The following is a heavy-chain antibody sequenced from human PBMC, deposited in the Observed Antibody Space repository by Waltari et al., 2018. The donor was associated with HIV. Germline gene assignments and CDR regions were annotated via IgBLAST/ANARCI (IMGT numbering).Heavy chain of an antibody. J-gene: IGHJ6*02. Sequence: QVQLVESGGGVVQPGGSLRLSCAASGFTFTGYDIHWVRQAPGKGLEWVAFMRYDGTNKYYADSVKGRFTISIDNSKNSLYLQMNSLRSEDTALYYCAKEGATLTTSAYFYYYGMDVWGQGTTVTVSS. CDR3: AKEGATLTTSAYFYYYGMDV. CDR2: MRYDGTNK. CDR1: GFTFTGYD. D-gene: IGHD4-4*01. V-gene: IGHV3-30*02.